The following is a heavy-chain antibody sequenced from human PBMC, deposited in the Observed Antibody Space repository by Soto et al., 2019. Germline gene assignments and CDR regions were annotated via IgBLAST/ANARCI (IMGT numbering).Heavy chain of an antibody. CDR2: IYWDDDK. CDR1: GFSLSTSGVG. Sequence: QITLKESGPTLVKHTQTLTLTCTFSGFSLSTSGVGVGWIRQPPGKALEWLALIYWDDDKRYSPSLKSRLTITKHTSKNQVVLTMNHIDPVDTATYYCAHTKVGATKFEYYSFYEMDVWGRGTTVTASS. CDR3: AHTKVGATKFEYYSFYEMDV. V-gene: IGHV2-5*02. D-gene: IGHD1-26*01. J-gene: IGHJ6*02.